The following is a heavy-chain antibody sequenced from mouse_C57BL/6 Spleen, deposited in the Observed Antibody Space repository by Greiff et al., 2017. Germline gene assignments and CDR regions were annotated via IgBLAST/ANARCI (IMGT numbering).Heavy chain of an antibody. J-gene: IGHJ3*01. D-gene: IGHD1-1*01. CDR2: INPNNGGT. V-gene: IGHV1-22*01. CDR1: GYTFTDYN. Sequence: EVKLMESGPELVKPGASVKMSCKASGYTFTDYNMHWVKQSHGKSLEWIGYINPNNGGTSYNQKFKGKATLTVNKSSSTAYMELRSLTSEDSAVYYCAREGDYYGSTFAYWGQGTLVTVSA. CDR3: AREGDYYGSTFAY.